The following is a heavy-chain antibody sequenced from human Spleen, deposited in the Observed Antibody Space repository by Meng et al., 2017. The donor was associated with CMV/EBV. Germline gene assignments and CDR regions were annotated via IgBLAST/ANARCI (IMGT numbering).Heavy chain of an antibody. V-gene: IGHV3-48*03. D-gene: IGHD6-19*01. CDR2: ISSSGSTI. J-gene: IGHJ4*02. Sequence: GGSLRLSCAASGFTFSSYEMNWVRQAPGKGLEWVSYISSSGSTIYYADSVKGRFTISRDNSKNSLYLQMNSLRVDDTAVYYCATLGPSGWYAYIDHWGQGTPVTVSS. CDR3: ATLGPSGWYAYIDH. CDR1: GFTFSSYE.